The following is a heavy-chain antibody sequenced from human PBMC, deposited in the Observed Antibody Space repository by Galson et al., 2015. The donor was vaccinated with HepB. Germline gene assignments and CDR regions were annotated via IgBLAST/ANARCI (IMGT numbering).Heavy chain of an antibody. V-gene: IGHV3-21*01. D-gene: IGHD1-14*01. CDR2: ISDSGTYI. J-gene: IGHJ6*02. Sequence: SLRLSCAASGFTFSGYSMNWVRQAPGKGLEWVSSISDSGTYINYADSLKGRFTISRDNAENSLYLQMNSLRAEDTAVYYCARGGKSYGMDVWGQGTTVTVSS. CDR1: GFTFSGYS. CDR3: ARGGKSYGMDV.